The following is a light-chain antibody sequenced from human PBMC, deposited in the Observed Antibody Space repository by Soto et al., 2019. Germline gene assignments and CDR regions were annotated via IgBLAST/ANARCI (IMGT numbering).Light chain of an antibody. CDR2: DVT. CDR3: SSYTTSTTLI. J-gene: IGLJ2*01. V-gene: IGLV2-14*03. CDR1: SSDVGRYKL. Sequence: QSVLTQPASVSGSPGQSITISCTGTSSDVGRYKLVSWYQQHPGKAPKLMIYDVTNRPSGVSKRFSGSKSGNTASLTISGLQAEDEADYYCSSYTTSTTLIFGGGTKLTVL.